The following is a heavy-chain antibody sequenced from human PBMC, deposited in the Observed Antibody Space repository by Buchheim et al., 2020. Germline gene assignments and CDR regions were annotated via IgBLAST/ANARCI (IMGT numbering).Heavy chain of an antibody. J-gene: IGHJ4*02. V-gene: IGHV4-59*01. CDR2: IYYSGST. D-gene: IGHD2-15*01. Sequence: QVQLQESGPGLVKPSETLSLTCTVSGGSINSYYWSWIRQPPGKGLEWIGYIYYSGSTNYNPSLKSRVTISVDTSKNQFSLKLSSVTAADTAVYYCARVIGDCSGGSCYFDYWGQGTL. CDR3: ARVIGDCSGGSCYFDY. CDR1: GGSINSYY.